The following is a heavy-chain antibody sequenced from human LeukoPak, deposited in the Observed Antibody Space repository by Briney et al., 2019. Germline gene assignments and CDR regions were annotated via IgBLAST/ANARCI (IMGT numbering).Heavy chain of an antibody. CDR1: GFTVSSNY. D-gene: IGHD3-3*01. V-gene: IGHV3-53*01. CDR2: IYSGGST. J-gene: IGHJ4*02. CDR3: ARDRTSGYFDY. Sequence: GGSLRLSCAASGFTVSSNYMGWVRQAPGKGLEWVSVIYSGGSTYYADSVKGRFTISRDNSKNTLYLQMNSLRAEDTAVYYCARDRTSGYFDYWGQGTLVTVSS.